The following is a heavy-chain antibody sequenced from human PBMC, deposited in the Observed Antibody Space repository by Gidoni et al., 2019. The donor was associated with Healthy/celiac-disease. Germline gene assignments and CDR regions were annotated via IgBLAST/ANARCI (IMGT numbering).Heavy chain of an antibody. D-gene: IGHD3-10*01. J-gene: IGHJ6*02. CDR2: ISSSGSTI. CDR1: GFPFSDYY. CDR3: ARPRVSGYYGMDV. V-gene: IGHV3-11*01. Sequence: QVQLVESGGCLVKPGGSLSLSCAVSGFPFSDYYMCWIRQAPGKWLEWVSYISSSGSTIYYADSVKGRFTISRDNAKNSLYLQMNSLRAEDTAVYYCARPRVSGYYGMDVWGQGTTVTVSS.